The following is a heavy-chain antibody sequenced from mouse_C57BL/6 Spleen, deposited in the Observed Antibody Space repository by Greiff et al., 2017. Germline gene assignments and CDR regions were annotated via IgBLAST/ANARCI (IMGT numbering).Heavy chain of an antibody. J-gene: IGHJ2*01. CDR1: GYTFTDYE. V-gene: IGHV1-15*01. Sequence: QVQLQQSGAELVRPGASVTLSCKASGYTFTDYEMHWVKQTPVHGLEWIGALDPETGGTAYNQKFKGKAILTADKSSSTAYMELRSLTSEDSAVYYCTRVRGYYGSSPDYWGQGTTRTVSS. CDR2: LDPETGGT. CDR3: TRVRGYYGSSPDY. D-gene: IGHD1-1*01.